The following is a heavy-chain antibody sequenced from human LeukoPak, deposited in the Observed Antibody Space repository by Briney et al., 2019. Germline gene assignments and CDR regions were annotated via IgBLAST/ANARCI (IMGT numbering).Heavy chain of an antibody. J-gene: IGHJ5*02. CDR1: GYTFTGYY. Sequence: GASVTVSCKASGYTFTGYYMHWVRQAPGQGLEWMGWINPNSGGTNYAQKFQGRVTMTRDTSISTANMELSRLRSEDTAVYYCARGLVVPAAIMIKYNWFDPWGQGTLVSVSS. D-gene: IGHD2-2*01. CDR3: ARGLVVPAAIMIKYNWFDP. V-gene: IGHV1-2*02. CDR2: INPNSGGT.